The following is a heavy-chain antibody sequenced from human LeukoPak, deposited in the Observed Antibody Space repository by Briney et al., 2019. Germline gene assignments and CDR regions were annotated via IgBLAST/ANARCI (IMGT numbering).Heavy chain of an antibody. CDR2: INPDGSQK. CDR3: AKLLGTATTYDS. J-gene: IGHJ4*02. CDR1: GFTFSGNW. V-gene: IGHV3-7*01. D-gene: IGHD5-24*01. Sequence: GGSLRLSCEASGFTFSGNWMSWVRQAPGKGLEWVASINPDGSQKLYVDSVKGRFTISRDNTKGSLYLQMNSLGAEDTAMYYCAKLLGTATTYDSWGQGTRVSVSS.